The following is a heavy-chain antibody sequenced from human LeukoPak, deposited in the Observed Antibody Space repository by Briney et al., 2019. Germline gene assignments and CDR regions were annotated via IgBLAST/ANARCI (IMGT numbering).Heavy chain of an antibody. CDR2: IWYDGSNK. D-gene: IGHD3-10*01. J-gene: IGHJ6*02. Sequence: GGSLRLSCAASGFTFSSYGMHWVRQAPGKGLEWVAVIWYDGSNKYYADSVKGRFTISRDNSKNTLYLQVNSLRAEDTAVYYCAREPPRNYYYYGMDVWGQGTTVTVSS. CDR1: GFTFSSYG. CDR3: AREPPRNYYYYGMDV. V-gene: IGHV3-33*01.